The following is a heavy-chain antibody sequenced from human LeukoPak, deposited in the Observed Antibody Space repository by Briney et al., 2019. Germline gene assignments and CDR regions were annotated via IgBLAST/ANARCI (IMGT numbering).Heavy chain of an antibody. V-gene: IGHV3-66*02. CDR1: GFTFTSYA. J-gene: IGHJ4*02. Sequence: GGSLRLSCAASGFTFTSYAMSWVRQAPGKGLEWVSVIYSGDNTYYVESVKGRFTISRDNSKNTLFLQMNRLRAEDTAVYYCAGRRVLDASFDYWGQGTLVTVSS. D-gene: IGHD3-16*01. CDR3: AGRRVLDASFDY. CDR2: IYSGDNT.